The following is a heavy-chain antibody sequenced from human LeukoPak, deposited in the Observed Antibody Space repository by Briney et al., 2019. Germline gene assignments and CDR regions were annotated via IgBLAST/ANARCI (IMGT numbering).Heavy chain of an antibody. Sequence: PGGSLRLSCAASGFTFSSYGMHWVRQAPGKGLEWVAVVWYDGSNKYYADSAKGRFTISRDNSKNTLYLQMNSLRAEDTAVYYCARDLEERITIFGVVPYYYYYGMDVWGQGTTVTVSS. CDR1: GFTFSSYG. CDR3: ARDLEERITIFGVVPYYYYYGMDV. D-gene: IGHD3-3*01. V-gene: IGHV3-33*01. J-gene: IGHJ6*02. CDR2: VWYDGSNK.